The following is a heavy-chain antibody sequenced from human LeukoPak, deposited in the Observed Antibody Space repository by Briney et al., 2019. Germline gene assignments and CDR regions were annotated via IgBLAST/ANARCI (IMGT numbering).Heavy chain of an antibody. D-gene: IGHD3-10*01. Sequence: SQTLSLTCTVSGGSISSGGYYWSWIRQHPGKGLEWIGYVYYSGNTYYNPSLKGRVTISVDTSKNQFSLKLSSVTAADTAVYYCARGVVSGDYYFDYWGQGTLVTVSS. CDR1: GGSISSGGYY. V-gene: IGHV4-31*03. CDR3: ARGVVSGDYYFDY. J-gene: IGHJ4*02. CDR2: VYYSGNT.